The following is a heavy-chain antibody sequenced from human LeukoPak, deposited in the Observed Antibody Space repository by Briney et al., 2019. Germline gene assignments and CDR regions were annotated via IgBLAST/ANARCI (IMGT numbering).Heavy chain of an antibody. D-gene: IGHD6-13*01. CDR2: ISSSSSYI. CDR3: ARDIAAGAFDI. J-gene: IGHJ3*02. CDR1: GFTFSSYS. V-gene: IGHV3-21*01. Sequence: GGSLRLSCAASGFTFSSYSMNWVRQAPGKGLEWVSYISSSSSYIYYADSVKGRFTISRDNAKISLYLQMNSLRAEDTAVYYCARDIAAGAFDIWGQGTMVTVSS.